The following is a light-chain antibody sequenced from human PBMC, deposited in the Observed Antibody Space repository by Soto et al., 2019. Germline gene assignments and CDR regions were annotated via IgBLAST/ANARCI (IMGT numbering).Light chain of an antibody. Sequence: EIVMTQSPAILSVSPGERATLSCRASQSVSTNLAWYQQKGGQAPRLLIYGAFIRATGIPARFSGSGSVTEFTLTISSLQSEDFAVYFCQQYNIWAGTFGQGTKVEIK. CDR3: QQYNIWAGT. CDR1: QSVSTN. CDR2: GAF. J-gene: IGKJ1*01. V-gene: IGKV3-15*01.